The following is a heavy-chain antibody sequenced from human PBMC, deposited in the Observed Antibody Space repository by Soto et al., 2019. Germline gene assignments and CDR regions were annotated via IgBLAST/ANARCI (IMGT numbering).Heavy chain of an antibody. V-gene: IGHV1-18*01. CDR2: ISAYNGNT. Sequence: QVQLVQSGAEVKKPGASVKVSCKASGYTFTSYGISWVRQAPGQGLEWMGWISAYNGNTNYAQKLQGRVTMTTDTXXSTAYMELRSLRSDDTAVHYWARAGYSYGPSWFDPWGQGTLVTVSS. CDR1: GYTFTSYG. D-gene: IGHD5-18*01. J-gene: IGHJ5*02. CDR3: ARAGYSYGPSWFDP.